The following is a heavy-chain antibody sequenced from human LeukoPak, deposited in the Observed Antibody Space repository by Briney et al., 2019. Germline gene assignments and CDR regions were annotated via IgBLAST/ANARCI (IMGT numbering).Heavy chain of an antibody. D-gene: IGHD6-6*01. J-gene: IGHJ5*02. CDR2: INHSGST. CDR3: ARRREYSSSEGPNNNWFDP. CDR1: GGSFSGYY. Sequence: PSETLSLTCAVYGGSFSGYYWSWIRQPPGKGLEWIGEINHSGSTNYNPSLKSRVTISVDTSKNQFSLKLSSVTAADTAVYYCARRREYSSSEGPNNNWFDPWGQGTPVTVSS. V-gene: IGHV4-34*01.